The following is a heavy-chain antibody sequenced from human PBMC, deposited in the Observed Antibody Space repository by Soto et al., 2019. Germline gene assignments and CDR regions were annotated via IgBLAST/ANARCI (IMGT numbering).Heavy chain of an antibody. V-gene: IGHV3-23*01. D-gene: IGHD3-9*01. J-gene: IGHJ5*02. CDR3: AKMREYFRWFDP. Sequence: PGGSLRLSCAASGFTFSSYAMSWARQAPGKGLEWVSAISGSGGSTYYADSVKGRFTISRDNSKNTLYLQMNSLRAEDTAVYYCAKMREYFRWFDPWGQGTLVTVSS. CDR1: GFTFSSYA. CDR2: ISGSGGST.